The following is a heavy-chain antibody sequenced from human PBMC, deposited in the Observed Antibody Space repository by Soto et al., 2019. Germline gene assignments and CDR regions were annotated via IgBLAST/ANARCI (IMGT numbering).Heavy chain of an antibody. D-gene: IGHD1-26*01. CDR2: IYYSGST. CDR1: GGSISSGGYY. CDR3: ARVSSGSYYKPLDY. J-gene: IGHJ4*02. V-gene: IGHV4-31*03. Sequence: SETLSLTCTVSGGSISSGGYYWSWIRQHPGKGLEWIGYIYYSGSTYYNPSLKSRVTISVDTSKNQFSLKLSSVTAADTAVYYCARVSSGSYYKPLDYWGQGTLVTVSS.